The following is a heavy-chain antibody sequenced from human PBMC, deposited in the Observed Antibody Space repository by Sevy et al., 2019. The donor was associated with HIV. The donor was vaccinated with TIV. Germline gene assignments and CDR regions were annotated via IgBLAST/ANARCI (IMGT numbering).Heavy chain of an antibody. CDR3: VNGGFGGSRWACNFDY. Sequence: GGSLRLSCAASGFTFTTYAMTWVRQGPRKGLEWVSSITGSGGASYYADSVKGRFTTSRDSSRNIVILQMNGLRVEDTAVYYCVNGGFGGSRWACNFDYWGQGAMVTVSS. D-gene: IGHD3-10*01. J-gene: IGHJ4*02. CDR2: ITGSGGAS. V-gene: IGHV3-23*01. CDR1: GFTFTTYA.